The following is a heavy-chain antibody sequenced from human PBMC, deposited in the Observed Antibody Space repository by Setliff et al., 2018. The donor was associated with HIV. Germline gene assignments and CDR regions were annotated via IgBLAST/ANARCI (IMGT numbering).Heavy chain of an antibody. V-gene: IGHV1-18*01. CDR2: ISPYIGHT. D-gene: IGHD6-19*01. CDR3: ARLGSGWSDSYYYAMDV. Sequence: ASVKVSCKASGYTFTTYGISWVRQAPGHGLEWMGWISPYIGHTNYAQNFQGRVTMTIDTSTSTAYMELRSLRSDDTAVYFCARLGSGWSDSYYYAMDVGGQGTTVTVSS. CDR1: GYTFTTYG. J-gene: IGHJ6*02.